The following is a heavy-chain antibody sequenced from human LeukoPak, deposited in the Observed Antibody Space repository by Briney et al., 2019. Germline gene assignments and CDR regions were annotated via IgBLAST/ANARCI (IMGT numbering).Heavy chain of an antibody. J-gene: IGHJ4*02. CDR3: ARDEIALTGYAFSN. D-gene: IGHD3-9*01. CDR1: GFTFSSYW. Sequence: GGSLRLSCAASGFTFSSYWMSWARQAPGKGLEWVANIKQDGSEKYYVDSVKGRFTISRDNAKNSLYLQMNSLRAEDTAVYYCARDEIALTGYAFSNWGQGTLVTVSS. V-gene: IGHV3-7*03. CDR2: IKQDGSEK.